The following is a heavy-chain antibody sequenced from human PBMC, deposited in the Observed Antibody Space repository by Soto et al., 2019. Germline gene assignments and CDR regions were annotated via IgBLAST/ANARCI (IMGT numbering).Heavy chain of an antibody. CDR3: AKDLSRVTTSYY. CDR2: ISYDGSNK. CDR1: GFTFSSYG. D-gene: IGHD4-17*01. V-gene: IGHV3-30*18. Sequence: QVQLVESGGGVVQPGRSLRLSCAASGFTFSSYGMHWVRQAPGKGLEWVAVISYDGSNKYYADSVKGRFTISRDNSKNTLYLQMNSLRAEDTAVYYCAKDLSRVTTSYYWGQGTLVTVSS. J-gene: IGHJ4*02.